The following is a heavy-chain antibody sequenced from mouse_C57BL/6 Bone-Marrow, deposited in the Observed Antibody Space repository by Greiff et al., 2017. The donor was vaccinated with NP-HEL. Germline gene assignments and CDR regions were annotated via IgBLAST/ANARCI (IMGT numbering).Heavy chain of an antibody. CDR1: GYTFTSYW. J-gene: IGHJ3*01. Sequence: QVQLQQSGAELVKPGASVKMSCKASGYTFTSYWITWVKQRPGQGLEWIGDIYPGSGSTNYNEKFKSKATLTVDTSSSTAYMQLSSLTSEDSAVYYCAHYDYDGAWFAYWGQGTLVTVSA. CDR2: IYPGSGST. CDR3: AHYDYDGAWFAY. V-gene: IGHV1-55*01. D-gene: IGHD2-4*01.